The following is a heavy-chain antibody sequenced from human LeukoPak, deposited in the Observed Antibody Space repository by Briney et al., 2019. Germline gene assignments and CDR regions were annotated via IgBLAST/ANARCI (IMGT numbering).Heavy chain of an antibody. CDR3: AKEIWPTVTTPGHTHFDY. V-gene: IGHV3-7*01. J-gene: IGHJ4*02. CDR2: INQDASET. CDR1: GITFSNYW. D-gene: IGHD4-17*01. Sequence: GGSLRLSCAASGITFSNYWMSWVRQAPGKGLEWVANINQDASETQYADSVQGRFTISRDNAKNSLYLQMNSLRAEDTAVYYCAKEIWPTVTTPGHTHFDYWGQGTLVTVSS.